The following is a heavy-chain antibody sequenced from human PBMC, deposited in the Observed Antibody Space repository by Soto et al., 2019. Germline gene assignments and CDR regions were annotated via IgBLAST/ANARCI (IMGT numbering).Heavy chain of an antibody. D-gene: IGHD6-13*01. CDR1: GFTFSSYA. Sequence: GGSLRLSCAASGFTFSSYAMSWVRQAPGKGLEWVSAISGSGGSTYYADSVKGRFTISRDNSKNTLHLQMNSLRAEDTAVYYCAKPSHRSSWYFDYWGQGTLVTVSS. CDR3: AKPSHRSSWYFDY. J-gene: IGHJ4*02. V-gene: IGHV3-23*01. CDR2: ISGSGGST.